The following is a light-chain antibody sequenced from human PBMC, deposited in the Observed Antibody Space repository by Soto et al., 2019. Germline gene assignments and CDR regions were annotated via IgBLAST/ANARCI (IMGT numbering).Light chain of an antibody. Sequence: QSVLTQPRSVSGSPGQSVTISCTGTSSDVGGYNYVSWYQQHPGKAPKLMIYDVSKRPSGVPDRFSGSKSGNTASLTISGLQAEDEADYCRCSYPGSYPKVFGTGTKVTVL. V-gene: IGLV2-11*01. CDR1: SSDVGGYNY. CDR3: CSYPGSYPKV. J-gene: IGLJ1*01. CDR2: DVS.